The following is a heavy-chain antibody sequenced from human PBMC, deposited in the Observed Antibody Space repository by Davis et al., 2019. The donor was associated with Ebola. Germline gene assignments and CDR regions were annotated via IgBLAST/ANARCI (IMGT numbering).Heavy chain of an antibody. CDR2: IGTAGDT. CDR3: TTQWLVLFARDY. CDR1: GFTFSSYD. J-gene: IGHJ4*02. D-gene: IGHD6-19*01. V-gene: IGHV3-13*01. Sequence: GESLKISCAAPGFTFSSYDMHWVRQATGKGLEWVSAIGTAGDTYYPGSVKGRFTISRENAKNSLYLQMNSLKTEDTAVYYCTTQWLVLFARDYWGQGTLVTVSS.